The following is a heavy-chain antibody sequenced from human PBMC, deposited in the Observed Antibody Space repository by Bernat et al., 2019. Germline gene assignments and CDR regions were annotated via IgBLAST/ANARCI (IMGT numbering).Heavy chain of an antibody. Sequence: QLQLQESGPGLVKPSETLSLTCTVSGGSISSSSYYWGWIRQPPGKGLEWIGSIYYSGSTYYNPSLKSRVTISVDTSKNQFSLTLSSVTAAVTAVYYCASYCSGGSCYRGINWFDPWGQGTLVTVSS. CDR3: ASYCSGGSCYRGINWFDP. CDR1: GGSISSSSYY. D-gene: IGHD2-15*01. CDR2: IYYSGST. J-gene: IGHJ5*02. V-gene: IGHV4-39*01.